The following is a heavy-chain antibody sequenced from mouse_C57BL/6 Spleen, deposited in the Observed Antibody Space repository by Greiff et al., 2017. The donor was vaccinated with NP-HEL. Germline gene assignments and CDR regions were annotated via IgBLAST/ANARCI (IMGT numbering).Heavy chain of an antibody. J-gene: IGHJ4*01. V-gene: IGHV1-80*01. CDR1: GYAFSSYW. Sequence: QVQLKESGAELVKPGASVKISCKASGYAFSSYWMNWVKQRPGKGLEWIGQIYPGDGDINYNGKFKGKATLAADESSSTAYMQLSSLTSEDSAVYFCARSWEGMEYWGQGTSVTVSS. D-gene: IGHD4-1*01. CDR2: IYPGDGDI. CDR3: ARSWEGMEY.